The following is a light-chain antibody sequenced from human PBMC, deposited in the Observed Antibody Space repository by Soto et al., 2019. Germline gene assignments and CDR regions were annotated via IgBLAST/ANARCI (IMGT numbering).Light chain of an antibody. V-gene: IGKV3D-11*02. Sequence: EIVLTQSPGTLSLFPGERATPSCRATQRVSDFLAWYQQKPGQAPRLLIYDTAKRTPGIPARFSGSGPGTDFTLTISSLVPEDSAVYYCQQRSNWPIFTFGPGTKV. CDR3: QQRSNWPIFT. CDR1: QRVSDF. J-gene: IGKJ3*01. CDR2: DTA.